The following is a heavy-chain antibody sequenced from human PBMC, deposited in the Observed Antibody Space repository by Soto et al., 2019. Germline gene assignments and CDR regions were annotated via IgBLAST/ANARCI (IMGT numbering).Heavy chain of an antibody. CDR3: ARDSEYVVRGVDAFDI. CDR2: IIPIFGTA. D-gene: IGHD3-10*01. Sequence: ASVKVSCKASGGIFSSYAISWVRQAPGQGLEWMGGIIPIFGTANYAQKFQGRVTITADESTSTAYIELSSLRSEDTAVYYCARDSEYVVRGVDAFDIWGQGTMVTVSS. V-gene: IGHV1-69*13. CDR1: GGIFSSYA. J-gene: IGHJ3*02.